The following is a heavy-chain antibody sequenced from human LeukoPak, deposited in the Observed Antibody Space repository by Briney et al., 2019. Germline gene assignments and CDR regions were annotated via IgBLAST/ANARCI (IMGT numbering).Heavy chain of an antibody. V-gene: IGHV1-2*02. CDR2: INPNSGGT. CDR1: GYTFTGYY. CDR3: ARTCVFSSVICMDV. Sequence: GASVKVSCKASGYTFTGYYMHWVRQAPGQGLEWMGWINPNSGGTNYAQKFQGRVTMTRDTSISTAYMELSRLRSDDTAVYYCARTCVFSSVICMDVWGKGTTVTVSS. J-gene: IGHJ6*03. D-gene: IGHD2-8*01.